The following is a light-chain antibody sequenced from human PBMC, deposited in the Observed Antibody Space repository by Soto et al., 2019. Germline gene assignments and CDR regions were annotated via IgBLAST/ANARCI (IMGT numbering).Light chain of an antibody. J-gene: IGKJ1*01. V-gene: IGKV1-5*01. CDR3: QPYTNTNNPWM. CDR2: DAS. CDR1: QTISTW. Sequence: DIQVTQSPPTLSASVGDRVTITCRASQTISTWMAWYQQKPGKAPKLLVYDASTLQSGVASRFSGSGSGTEFTLIISGLQPDDSATYYCQPYTNTNNPWMFGQGTKV.